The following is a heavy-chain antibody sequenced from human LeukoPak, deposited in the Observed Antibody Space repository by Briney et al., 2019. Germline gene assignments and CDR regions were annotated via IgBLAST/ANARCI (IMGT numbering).Heavy chain of an antibody. V-gene: IGHV4-4*07. J-gene: IGHJ5*02. CDR3: ARGHFISGWFDP. CDR2: IYTSGST. Sequence: SSETLSLTCTVSGGSISSYYWSWIRQPAGKGLEWIGRIYTSGSTNYNPSLKSRVTMSVDTSKNQFSLKLSSVPAADTVVYYCARGHFISGWFDPWGQGTLVTVSS. CDR1: GGSISSYY. D-gene: IGHD2/OR15-2a*01.